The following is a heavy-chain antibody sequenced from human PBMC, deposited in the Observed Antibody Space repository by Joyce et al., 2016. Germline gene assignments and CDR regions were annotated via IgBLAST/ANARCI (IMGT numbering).Heavy chain of an antibody. Sequence: QLQLQESGPGLVKPSETLSLTCTVSGDSISSGSYLWGWIRQPPGKGLEWIGSISYRGTTWYTPSLKSRVTMSVDTSKDQFSLHLDSVTAADAAVYYCATDSGWNGRQFFQYWGQGTLVTVSS. J-gene: IGHJ1*01. CDR1: GDSISSGSYL. D-gene: IGHD6-19*01. V-gene: IGHV4-39*07. CDR2: ISYRGTT. CDR3: ATDSGWNGRQFFQY.